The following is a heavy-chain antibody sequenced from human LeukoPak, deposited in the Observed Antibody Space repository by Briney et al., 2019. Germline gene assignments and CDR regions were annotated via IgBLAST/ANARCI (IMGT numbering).Heavy chain of an antibody. CDR3: ARVPRSSRIPIFR. CDR1: EFTFSSYE. J-gene: IGHJ4*02. D-gene: IGHD3-3*01. Sequence: GGSLRLSCAASEFTFSSYEMNWVRQAPGKGLEWVSYISSSGDTIYYPDSVKGRFTISRDNAKNSLYLQLNSLRAEDTAVYYCARVPRSSRIPIFRWGQGALVTVSS. V-gene: IGHV3-48*03. CDR2: ISSSGDTI.